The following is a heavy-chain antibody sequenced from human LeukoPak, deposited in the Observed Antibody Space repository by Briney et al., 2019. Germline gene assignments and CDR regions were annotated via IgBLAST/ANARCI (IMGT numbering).Heavy chain of an antibody. CDR3: ARVRRVRGVIVPADY. CDR2: ISAYNGNT. CDR1: GYTFTSYG. V-gene: IGHV1-18*01. Sequence: GASVKVSCKDSGYTFTSYGISWVRQAPGQGLEWMGWISAYNGNTNYAQKLQGRVTMTTDTSTSTAYMELRSLRSDDTAVYYCARVRRVRGVIVPADYWGQGTLVTVSS. J-gene: IGHJ4*02. D-gene: IGHD3-10*01.